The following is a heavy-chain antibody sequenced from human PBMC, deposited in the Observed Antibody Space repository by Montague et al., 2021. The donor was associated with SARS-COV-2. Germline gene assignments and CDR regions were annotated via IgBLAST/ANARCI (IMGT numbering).Heavy chain of an antibody. CDR1: GFSLSTSGMC. CDR2: IDWDDDK. J-gene: IGHJ4*02. V-gene: IGHV2-70*20. Sequence: PALVKPTQTLTLTCTFSGFSLSTSGMCVSWVRQPPGKALEWLALIDWDDDKYYSTSLKTRLTISKDTSKNQVVLTVTNMDPVDTATYYCARYYYDSSGYYYFDYWGQGTLVTVSS. D-gene: IGHD3-22*01. CDR3: ARYYYDSSGYYYFDY.